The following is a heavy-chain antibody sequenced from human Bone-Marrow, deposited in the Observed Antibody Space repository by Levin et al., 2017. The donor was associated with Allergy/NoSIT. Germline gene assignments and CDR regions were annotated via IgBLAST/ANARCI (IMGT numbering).Heavy chain of an antibody. V-gene: IGHV1-69*01. Sequence: KISCKTSEDTFNIYGISWVRQAPGRGLEWVGGIIPLSGATTYAQKFRGRVTITADDSSNTVYMQLNSLIPEDTADYYCARLRSRGSGSPYYFDYWGQGTLVTVSS. CDR1: EDTFNIYG. CDR2: IIPLSGAT. CDR3: ARLRSRGSGSPYYFDY. D-gene: IGHD3-10*01. J-gene: IGHJ4*02.